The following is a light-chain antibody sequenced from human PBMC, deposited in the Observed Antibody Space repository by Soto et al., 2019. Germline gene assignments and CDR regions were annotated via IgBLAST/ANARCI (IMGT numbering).Light chain of an antibody. J-gene: IGLJ1*01. CDR2: EVT. CDR3: SLYTGGTPSYV. V-gene: IGLV2-8*01. Sequence: QSALTKPPSAPGSPGQSVTISCTGTSSDVGGYDYVSWYQQHPGKAPKLMIYEVTIRPSGVSDLFSGSKSGNTASLTVYGIQAEDEADYYCSLYTGGTPSYVFGTGTKVTVL. CDR1: SSDVGGYDY.